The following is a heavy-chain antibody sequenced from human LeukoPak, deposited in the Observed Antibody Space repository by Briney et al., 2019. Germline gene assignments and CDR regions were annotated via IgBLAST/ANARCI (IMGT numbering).Heavy chain of an antibody. V-gene: IGHV1-8*01. CDR3: ARGRRYFDWLLSDFDY. J-gene: IGHJ4*02. CDR1: GYTFTSYD. Sequence: ASVKVSCKASGYTFTSYDINWVRQATGQGLEWMGWMDPNSGNTGYAQKFQGRVTMTRNTPISTAYMELSSLRSEDTAVYYCARGRRYFDWLLSDFDYWGQGTLVTVSS. CDR2: MDPNSGNT. D-gene: IGHD3-9*01.